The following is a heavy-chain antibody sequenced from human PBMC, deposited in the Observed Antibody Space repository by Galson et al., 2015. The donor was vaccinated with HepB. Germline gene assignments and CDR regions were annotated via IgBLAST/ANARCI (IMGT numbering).Heavy chain of an antibody. CDR3: ARETGWTDY. J-gene: IGHJ4*02. V-gene: IGHV3-48*01. Sequence: SLRLSCAASGFTLSNYNMNWFRQAPGKRLEWVSYIGSSSATIYYADSVKGRFTISRDDAKSSLSLQMNSLRVDDTAVYYCARETGWTDYWGQGTLVTVSS. D-gene: IGHD6-19*01. CDR1: GFTLSNYN. CDR2: IGSSSATI.